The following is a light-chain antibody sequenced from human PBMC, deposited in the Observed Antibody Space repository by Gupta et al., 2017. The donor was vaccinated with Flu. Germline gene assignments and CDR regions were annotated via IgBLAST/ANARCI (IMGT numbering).Light chain of an antibody. J-gene: IGLJ2*01. Sequence: QSPLTQPASVSGSPGQSITISCTGTSSDIGGYNSVSWYQQHPGKAPKLLIFEVSNRPSGVSARFSGSKSGNTASLTISGLQAEDEADYYCSSYTNTNTLLVFGGGTQLTVL. CDR3: SSYTNTNTLLV. CDR2: EVS. V-gene: IGLV2-14*01. CDR1: SSDIGGYNS.